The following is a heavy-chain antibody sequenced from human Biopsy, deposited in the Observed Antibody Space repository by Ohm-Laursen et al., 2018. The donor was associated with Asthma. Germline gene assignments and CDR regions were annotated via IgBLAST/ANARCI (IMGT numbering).Heavy chain of an antibody. CDR2: ISFDGTNR. D-gene: IGHD1-26*01. J-gene: IGHJ4*02. V-gene: IGHV3-30*18. CDR3: AKEVFPGWELRRGPDS. Sequence: SLRLSCTAAGFSFSNYGMHWVRQAPGKGLDWVAVISFDGTNRNYTDSVKGRFTISRDNSRNTLHLEMNSLRAEDTAVYFCAKEVFPGWELRRGPDSWGQGTLVTVSS. CDR1: GFSFSNYG.